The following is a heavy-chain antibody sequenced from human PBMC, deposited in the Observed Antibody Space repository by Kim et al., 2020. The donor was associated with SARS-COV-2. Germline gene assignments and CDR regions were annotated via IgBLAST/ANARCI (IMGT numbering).Heavy chain of an antibody. V-gene: IGHV4-31*02. Sequence: TYYNPSLKSRVTISVDTSKNQFSLKLSSVTAADTAVYYCATSPRGDAFDIWGQGTMVTVSS. CDR2: T. CDR3: ATSPRGDAFDI. D-gene: IGHD3-10*01. J-gene: IGHJ3*02.